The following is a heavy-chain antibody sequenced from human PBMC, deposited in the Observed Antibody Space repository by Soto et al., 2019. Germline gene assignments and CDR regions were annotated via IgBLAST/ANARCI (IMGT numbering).Heavy chain of an antibody. CDR1: GATFSSYA. D-gene: IGHD5-12*01. J-gene: IGHJ4*02. CDR2: IVPTVDTS. CDR3: VRVVAIPGYPDN. Sequence: QVQWVQSGAEVRQPASSVKVSCKTSGATFSSYAITWVRQAPGQGLEWMGGIVPTVDTSTYAQKFQGRVTITGDKFTNTVYMELSSLRSDDTAVYYCVRVVAIPGYPDNWGQGTLVTVSS. V-gene: IGHV1-69*14.